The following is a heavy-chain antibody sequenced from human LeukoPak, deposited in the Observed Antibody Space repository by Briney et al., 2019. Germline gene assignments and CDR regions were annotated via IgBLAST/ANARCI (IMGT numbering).Heavy chain of an antibody. J-gene: IGHJ4*02. CDR1: GFTFSSYG. D-gene: IGHD6-13*01. CDR3: AKDSYSSRFILGYYFDY. Sequence: PGGSLRLSCAASGFTFSSYGMHWVRQAPGKGLEWVAVISYDGSNKYYADSVKGRFTISRDNSKNTLYLQMNSLRAEDTAVYYCAKDSYSSRFILGYYFDYWGQGTLVTVSS. V-gene: IGHV3-30*18. CDR2: ISYDGSNK.